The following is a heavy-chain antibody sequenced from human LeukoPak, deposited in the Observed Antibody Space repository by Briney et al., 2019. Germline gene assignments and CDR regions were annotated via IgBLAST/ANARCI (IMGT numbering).Heavy chain of an antibody. CDR2: IYYGGST. V-gene: IGHV4-59*07. J-gene: IGHJ4*02. CDR1: GGSISSYY. D-gene: IGHD6-19*01. Sequence: PSDTLSLTCNVSGGSISSYYWSWIRQPPGKGLEWIGYIYYGGSTNYNPSLKSRVTISVDTSKNQFSLKLSSVTAADTAVYYCARGSGWYHFWGQGTLVTVSS. CDR3: ARGSGWYHF.